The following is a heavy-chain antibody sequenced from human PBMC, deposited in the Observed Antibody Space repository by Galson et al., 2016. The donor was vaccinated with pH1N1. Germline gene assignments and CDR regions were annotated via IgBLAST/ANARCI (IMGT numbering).Heavy chain of an antibody. CDR1: GYTLTELS. J-gene: IGHJ6*02. Sequence: SVKVSCKVSGYTLTELSMHWVRQAPGKGLEWMGGFDPEDGETIYAQKFQGRVTMTEDTSTNTAYMELSSLRSEDTAVYYWATVIAAGYGMDVWGQGTTVTFSS. CDR2: FDPEDGET. CDR3: ATVIAAGYGMDV. D-gene: IGHD6-13*01. V-gene: IGHV1-24*01.